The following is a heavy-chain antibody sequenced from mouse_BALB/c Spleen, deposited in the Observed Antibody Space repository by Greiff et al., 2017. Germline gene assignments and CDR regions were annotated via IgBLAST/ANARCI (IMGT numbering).Heavy chain of an antibody. CDR1: GFTFSSYA. CDR3: ARGGYYGSYYAMDY. J-gene: IGHJ4*01. D-gene: IGHD1-2*01. Sequence: DVMLVESGGGLVKPGGSLKLSCAASGFTFSSYAMSWVRQSPEKRLEWVAEISSGGSYTYYPDTVTGRFTISRDNAKNTLHLEMSSLRSEDTAMYYGARGGYYGSYYAMDYWGQGTSVTVSS. CDR2: ISSGGSYT. V-gene: IGHV5-9-4*01.